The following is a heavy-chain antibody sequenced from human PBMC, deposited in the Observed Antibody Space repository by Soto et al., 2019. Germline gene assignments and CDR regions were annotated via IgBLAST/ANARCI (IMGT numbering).Heavy chain of an antibody. D-gene: IGHD3-10*01. CDR3: ARRITMVQGVIHAIFDY. CDR1: GGTFSSYT. Sequence: SVKVSCKAWGGTFSSYTISWVRQAPGQGLEWMGRIIPILGIANYAQKFQGRVTITTDKSTSTDYMELRSLRSEDTDVYYCARRITMVQGVIHAIFDYWGQGTLVTVSS. CDR2: IIPILGIA. J-gene: IGHJ4*02. V-gene: IGHV1-69*02.